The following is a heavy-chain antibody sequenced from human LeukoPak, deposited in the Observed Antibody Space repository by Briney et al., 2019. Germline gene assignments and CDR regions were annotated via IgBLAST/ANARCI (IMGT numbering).Heavy chain of an antibody. CDR1: GFTFSSYA. CDR2: ISGGSGST. D-gene: IGHD5-18*01. Sequence: GGSLRLSCAASGFTFSSYAMSWVRQAPGKGLAWVSTISGGSGSTYCADSVKGRFTISRDNSKYTLYLQMNSLRAEDTAIYYCAKELRGYSYGELDYWGQGTLVTVSS. CDR3: AKELRGYSYGELDY. V-gene: IGHV3-23*01. J-gene: IGHJ4*02.